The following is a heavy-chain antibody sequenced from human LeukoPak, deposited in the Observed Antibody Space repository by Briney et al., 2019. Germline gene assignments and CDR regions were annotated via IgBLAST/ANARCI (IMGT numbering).Heavy chain of an antibody. V-gene: IGHV3-74*03. CDR1: GFTLRNYW. Sequence: GGSLRLSCAASGFTLRNYWMHWVRQAPGKGLVWVSRGEGDGSTSTYADSVKGRFTISRDTAKNMLYLQMNSLRAEDTAVYYCTTTDHFDYWGQGTLVTVSS. J-gene: IGHJ4*02. CDR3: TTTDHFDY. CDR2: GEGDGSTS.